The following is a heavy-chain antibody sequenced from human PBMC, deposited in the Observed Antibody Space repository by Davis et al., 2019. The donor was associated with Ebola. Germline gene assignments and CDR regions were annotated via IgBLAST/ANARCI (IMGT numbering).Heavy chain of an antibody. CDR1: GGSISSGGYS. Sequence: SETLSLTCAVSGGSISSGGYSWSWIRQPPGKGLEWIGYIYHSGSTYYNPSLKSRVTISVDRSKNQFSLKPSSVTAADTAVYYCARGYYDGRGWFDPWGQGTLVTVSS. CDR2: IYHSGST. D-gene: IGHD3-3*01. V-gene: IGHV4-30-2*01. CDR3: ARGYYDGRGWFDP. J-gene: IGHJ5*02.